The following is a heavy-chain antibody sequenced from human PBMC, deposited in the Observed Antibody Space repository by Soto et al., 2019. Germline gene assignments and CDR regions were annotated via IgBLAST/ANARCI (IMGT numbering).Heavy chain of an antibody. Sequence: TLSLTCAVSGGSISSGGYSWSWIRQPPGKGLEWIGYIYHSGSTYYNPSLKSRVTISVDRSKNQFSLKLSSVTAADTAVYYCARSQNTVTPYDYWGQGTLVTVSS. V-gene: IGHV4-30-2*01. CDR2: IYHSGST. J-gene: IGHJ4*02. D-gene: IGHD4-17*01. CDR3: ARSQNTVTPYDY. CDR1: GGSISSGGYS.